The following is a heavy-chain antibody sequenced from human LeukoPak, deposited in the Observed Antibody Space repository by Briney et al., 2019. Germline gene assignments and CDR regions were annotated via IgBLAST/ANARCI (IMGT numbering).Heavy chain of an antibody. CDR3: AASTAADNCFDP. D-gene: IGHD6-13*01. Sequence: GESLKISCKGSGYSFTRYWIGWVRRMPGKGLECMGIIYPGDFDTRYSPSFQGQVTISADKSISTAYLQWSSLKASDTAMYYCAASTAADNCFDPWGQGTLVTVSS. J-gene: IGHJ5*02. CDR2: IYPGDFDT. CDR1: GYSFTRYW. V-gene: IGHV5-51*01.